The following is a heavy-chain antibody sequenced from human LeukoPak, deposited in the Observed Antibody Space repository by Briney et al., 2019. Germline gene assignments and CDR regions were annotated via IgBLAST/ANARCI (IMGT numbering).Heavy chain of an antibody. D-gene: IGHD1-26*01. CDR3: ARGGEVGAQSTFDI. J-gene: IGHJ3*02. CDR1: GGSISSYY. V-gene: IGHV4-59*01. CDR2: IYYSGST. Sequence: SETLSLTCTVSGGSISSYYWSWIRQPPGKGLEWIGYIYYSGSTNYNPSLKSRVTISVDTSKNQFSLKLSSVTAADTAVHYCARGGEVGAQSTFDIWGQGTMVTVSS.